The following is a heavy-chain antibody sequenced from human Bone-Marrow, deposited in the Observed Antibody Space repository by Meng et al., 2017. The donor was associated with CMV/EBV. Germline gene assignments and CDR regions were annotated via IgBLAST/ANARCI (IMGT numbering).Heavy chain of an antibody. D-gene: IGHD2-2*02. CDR1: GFTFSSYS. V-gene: IGHV3-23*01. Sequence: GESLKISCAASGFTFSSYSMNWVRQAPGKGLEWVSAISGSGGSTYYADSVKGRFTISRDNSKNTRYLQMNSLRAADTAVYYCARTIPPAIFYYYFGLDVWGQGTTVTVSS. J-gene: IGHJ6*02. CDR2: ISGSGGST. CDR3: ARTIPPAIFYYYFGLDV.